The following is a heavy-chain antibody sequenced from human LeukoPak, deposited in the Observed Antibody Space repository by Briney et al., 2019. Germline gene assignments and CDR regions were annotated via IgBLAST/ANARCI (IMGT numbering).Heavy chain of an antibody. CDR2: IYSGGST. V-gene: IGHV3-53*01. CDR3: ARAEVAGTFGY. Sequence: GGSLRLSCAASGFTVSSNYMSWVRQAPGKGLEWVSVIYSGGSTYYADSVKGRFTISRDNDKNTLYLQMNNLRVEDTAVYYCARAEVAGTFGYWGQGTLVTVSS. D-gene: IGHD6-19*01. J-gene: IGHJ4*02. CDR1: GFTVSSNY.